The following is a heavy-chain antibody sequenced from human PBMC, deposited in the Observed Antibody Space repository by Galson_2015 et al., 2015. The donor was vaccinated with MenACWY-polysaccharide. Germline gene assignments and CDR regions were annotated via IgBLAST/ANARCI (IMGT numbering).Heavy chain of an antibody. CDR2: VYASGST. J-gene: IGHJ6*02. Sequence: SEPLSLTCTVSGASISNYYWTWIRQPAGKGLEWIGRVYASGSTNSNPSLKSRLTMSVDTSKNQFSLGLSSVTAADTAIYYCARGRGGPWPCYRMDVWGQGTTVTVSS. CDR1: GASISNYY. D-gene: IGHD3-10*01. V-gene: IGHV4-4*07. CDR3: ARGRGGPWPCYRMDV.